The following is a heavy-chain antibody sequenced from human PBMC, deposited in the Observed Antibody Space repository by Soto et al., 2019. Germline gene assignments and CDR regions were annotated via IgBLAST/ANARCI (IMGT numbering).Heavy chain of an antibody. CDR2: ISGSGGST. CDR3: AKLRYSSSWYWYFDY. D-gene: IGHD6-13*01. CDR1: GFTFSSYA. Sequence: GGSLRLSCAASGFTFSSYAMSWVRQAPGKGLEWVSAISGSGGSTYYADSVKGRFTISRDNSKNTLYLQMNSLRAEDTAVYYCAKLRYSSSWYWYFDYWGQGTLVTVSS. J-gene: IGHJ4*02. V-gene: IGHV3-23*01.